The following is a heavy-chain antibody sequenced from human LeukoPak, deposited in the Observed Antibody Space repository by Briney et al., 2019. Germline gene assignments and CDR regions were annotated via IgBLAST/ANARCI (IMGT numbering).Heavy chain of an antibody. J-gene: IGHJ5*02. CDR2: IYYSGST. CDR3: ARSPKSSGWPNWLDP. D-gene: IGHD6-19*01. CDR1: GGSISSYY. V-gene: IGHV4-59*01. Sequence: PSETLSLTCTVSGGSISSYYWSWIRQPPGKGLEWIGYIYYSGSTNYNPSLKSRVTISVDTSKNQFSLKLSSVTAADTAVYYCARSPKSSGWPNWLDPWGQGTLVTVSS.